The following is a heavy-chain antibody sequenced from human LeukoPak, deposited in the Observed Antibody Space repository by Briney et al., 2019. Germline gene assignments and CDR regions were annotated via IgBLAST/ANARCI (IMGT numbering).Heavy chain of an antibody. D-gene: IGHD6-19*01. CDR3: ARVSGYSSGRQAPRTYYFDY. CDR1: GFTFSSYW. Sequence: PGGSLRLSCAASGFTFSSYWMHWVRQAPGKGLVWVSRINSDGSSTSYADSVKGRFTISRDNAKNTLYLQMNSLRAEDTAVYYCARVSGYSSGRQAPRTYYFDYWGQGTLVTVSS. CDR2: INSDGSST. J-gene: IGHJ4*02. V-gene: IGHV3-74*01.